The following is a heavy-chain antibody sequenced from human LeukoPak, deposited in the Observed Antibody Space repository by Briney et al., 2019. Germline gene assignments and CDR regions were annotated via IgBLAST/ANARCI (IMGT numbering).Heavy chain of an antibody. Sequence: SETLSLTCTVSGGSISSYYWSWIRQPPGKGLEWIGYISYSGSTFYNPSLQSRVTISVDTPKSHFSLQLSSVTSADTAVYYCARSDGVGAGYYYYGVDVWGLGTTVTVSS. CDR3: ARSDGVGAGYYYYGVDV. J-gene: IGHJ6*02. V-gene: IGHV4-59*01. D-gene: IGHD1-26*01. CDR2: ISYSGST. CDR1: GGSISSYY.